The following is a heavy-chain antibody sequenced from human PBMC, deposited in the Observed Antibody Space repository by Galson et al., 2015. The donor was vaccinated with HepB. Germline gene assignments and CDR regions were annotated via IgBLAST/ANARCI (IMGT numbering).Heavy chain of an antibody. V-gene: IGHV3-15*01. Sequence: SLRLSCAASGFTFSNAWMSWVRQAPGKGLEWVGRIKSKTDGGTTDYAAPVKGRFTISRDDSKNTLYLQMNSLKTEDTAVYYCTSIVVVITDAFDIWGQGTMVTVSS. CDR3: TSIVVVITDAFDI. D-gene: IGHD3-22*01. J-gene: IGHJ3*02. CDR2: IKSKTDGGTT. CDR1: GFTFSNAW.